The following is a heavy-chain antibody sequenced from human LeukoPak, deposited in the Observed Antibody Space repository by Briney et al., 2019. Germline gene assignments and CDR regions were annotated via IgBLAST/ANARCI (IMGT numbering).Heavy chain of an antibody. J-gene: IGHJ6*03. CDR1: GYTFTSYG. D-gene: IGHD1/OR15-1a*01. Sequence: ASVKVSCKASGYTFTSYGISWVRQAPGQGLEWMGWISAYNGNTNYAQKLQGRVAMTTDTSTSTAYMELSSLRSEDTAVYYCARACYNWNNFSYYDYYMDVWGKGTTVTVSS. V-gene: IGHV1-18*01. CDR3: ARACYNWNNFSYYDYYMDV. CDR2: ISAYNGNT.